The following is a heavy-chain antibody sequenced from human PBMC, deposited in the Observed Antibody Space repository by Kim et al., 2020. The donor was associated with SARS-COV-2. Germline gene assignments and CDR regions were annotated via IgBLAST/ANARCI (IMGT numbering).Heavy chain of an antibody. CDR3: ARDIYQGRFGELKK. D-gene: IGHD3-10*01. J-gene: IGHJ4*02. V-gene: IGHV1-46*01. Sequence: AQKFQGRVTMTRDTSTSTVYMELSSLRSEDTAVYYCARDIYQGRFGELKKWGQGTLVTVSS.